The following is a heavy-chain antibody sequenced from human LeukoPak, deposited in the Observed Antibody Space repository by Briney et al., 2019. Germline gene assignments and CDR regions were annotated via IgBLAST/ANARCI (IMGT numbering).Heavy chain of an antibody. Sequence: GASVKVSCKASGYTFTSYDINWVRHATGQGLEWMGWMNPNSGNTGYAQKFQGRVTMTRNTSISTAYMELSSLRSEDSAVYYCARGWEQWLVLRYYYMDVWGKGTKVTVSS. CDR2: MNPNSGNT. J-gene: IGHJ6*03. CDR3: ARGWEQWLVLRYYYMDV. CDR1: GYTFTSYD. D-gene: IGHD6-19*01. V-gene: IGHV1-8*01.